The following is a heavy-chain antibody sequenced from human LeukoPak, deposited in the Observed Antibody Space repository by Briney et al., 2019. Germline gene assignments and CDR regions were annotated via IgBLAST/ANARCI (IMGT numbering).Heavy chain of an antibody. CDR3: TRVPALDNFWSGYYGMDV. V-gene: IGHV3-49*03. J-gene: IGHJ6*02. Sequence: PGGSLRLSCTASGFTFGDYAMSWFRQAPGKGLEWVGFIRSKAYGGTTEYAASVKGRFTISRDDSKSIAYLQMNSLKTEDTAVYYCTRVPALDNFWSGYYGMDVWGQGTTVTVSS. CDR1: GFTFGDYA. D-gene: IGHD3-3*01. CDR2: IRSKAYGGTT.